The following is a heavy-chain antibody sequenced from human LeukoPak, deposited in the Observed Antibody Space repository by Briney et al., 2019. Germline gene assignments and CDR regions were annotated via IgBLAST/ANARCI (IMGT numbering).Heavy chain of an antibody. CDR2: IAYDGNNT. Sequence: GGSLRLSCVASGFIFSDYGIQWVRQAPGKGLEWVAVIAYDGNNTYYGDSVRGRFTISRDNSKKMVYLEMNSLRVEDTAVYYCVRGADTGYSSDSWGQGTLVTVSS. V-gene: IGHV3-30*03. CDR3: VRGADTGYSSDS. CDR1: GFIFSDYG. D-gene: IGHD3-9*01. J-gene: IGHJ4*02.